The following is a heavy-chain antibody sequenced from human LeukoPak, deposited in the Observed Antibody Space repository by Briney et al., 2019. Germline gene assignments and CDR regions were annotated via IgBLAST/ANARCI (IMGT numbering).Heavy chain of an antibody. V-gene: IGHV3-23*01. CDR1: GFAFSDYA. CDR2: ILRSGGNK. Sequence: GESLRLSCAASGFAFSDYAMTWVRQAPGKGLEWVSSILRSGGNKYYADSVKGRFAISRDNSKNTLSLQMNNLRAEDTALYYCAKYGGDSSYYYYGMDVWGQGTTVTVSS. D-gene: IGHD4-23*01. CDR3: AKYGGDSSYYYYGMDV. J-gene: IGHJ6*02.